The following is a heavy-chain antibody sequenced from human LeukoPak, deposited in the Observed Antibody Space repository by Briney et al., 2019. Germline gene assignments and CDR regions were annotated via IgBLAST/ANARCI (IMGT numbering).Heavy chain of an antibody. CDR3: ARSGMGIAAATH. CDR2: IYYSGST. CDR1: GGSISSSSYY. D-gene: IGHD6-13*01. V-gene: IGHV4-39*01. Sequence: PSETLSLTCTVSGGSISSSSYYWGWIRQPPGKGLEWIGSIYYSGSTYYNPSLKGRVTISVDTSKNQFSLKLSSVTAADTAVYYCARSGMGIAAATHWGQGTLVTVSS. J-gene: IGHJ4*02.